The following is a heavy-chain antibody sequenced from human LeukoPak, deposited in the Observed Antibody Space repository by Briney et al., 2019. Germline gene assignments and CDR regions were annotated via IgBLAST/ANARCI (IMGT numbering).Heavy chain of an antibody. CDR2: IYYSGST. J-gene: IGHJ4*02. CDR1: GGSISSSSYY. CDR3: ARLAAGNYFDY. D-gene: IGHD6-13*01. V-gene: IGHV4-39*01. Sequence: SETLSLTCTVSGGSISSSSYYWGWIRQPPGKGLEWIGSIYYSGSTYYNPSLKSRVTISVDTSKNQFSLELSSVTAADTAVYYCARLAAGNYFDYWGQGTLVTVSS.